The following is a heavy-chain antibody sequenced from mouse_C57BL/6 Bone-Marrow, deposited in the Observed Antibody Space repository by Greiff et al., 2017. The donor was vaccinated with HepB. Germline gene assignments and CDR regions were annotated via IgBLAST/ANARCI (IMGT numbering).Heavy chain of an antibody. CDR1: GYTFTSYW. J-gene: IGHJ4*01. CDR3: AGNYENAMDY. V-gene: IGHV1-59*01. Sequence: QVQLQQPGAELVRPGTSVKLSCKASGYTFTSYWMHWVKQRPGQGLEWIGVIDPSDSYTNYNQKFKGKGTLTVDTASSTAYMQLSSLTSEDSAVYYCAGNYENAMDYWGQGTSVTVSS. CDR2: IDPSDSYT. D-gene: IGHD2-1*01.